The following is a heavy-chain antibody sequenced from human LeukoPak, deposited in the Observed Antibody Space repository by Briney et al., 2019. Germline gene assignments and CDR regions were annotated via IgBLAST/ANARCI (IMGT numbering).Heavy chain of an antibody. CDR2: MNPNSGNT. V-gene: IGHV1-8*02. CDR3: ARISYGWFGEFPMLYYYYGMDV. D-gene: IGHD3-10*01. Sequence: ASVKVSCKASGYTFTSYGISWVRQAPGQGLEWMGWMNPNSGNTGYAQKSQGRVTMTRNTSISTAYMELSSLRSEDTAVYYCARISYGWFGEFPMLYYYYGMDVWGQGTTVTVSS. CDR1: GYTFTSYG. J-gene: IGHJ6*02.